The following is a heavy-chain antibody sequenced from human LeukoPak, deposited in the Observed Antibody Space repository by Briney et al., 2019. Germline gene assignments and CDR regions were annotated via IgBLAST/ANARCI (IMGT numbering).Heavy chain of an antibody. J-gene: IGHJ4*02. CDR3: AKALVAVAGAFDY. CDR2: IWYDGSNK. Sequence: PGGSLRLSCAASGFTFSSYGMHWVRQAPGKGLEWVAVIWYDGSNKYYADSVKGRFTISRDNSKNTLYLQMNSLRAEDTAVYYCAKALVAVAGAFDYWGQGTLVTVSS. V-gene: IGHV3-33*06. CDR1: GFTFSSYG. D-gene: IGHD6-19*01.